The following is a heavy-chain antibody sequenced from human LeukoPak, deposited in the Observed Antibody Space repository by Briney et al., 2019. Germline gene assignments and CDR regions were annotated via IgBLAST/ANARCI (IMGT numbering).Heavy chain of an antibody. Sequence: PSETLSLTCTVSGGSISSYYWSWIRQPPGKGLEWIGYIYYSGSTTHNPSLKSRVTLSVDTSKNQFSLKLNSVTAADTAVYYCARQESSNWDWGQGTLVTVSS. V-gene: IGHV4-59*08. CDR2: IYYSGST. CDR1: GGSISSYY. D-gene: IGHD6-13*01. CDR3: ARQESSNWD. J-gene: IGHJ4*02.